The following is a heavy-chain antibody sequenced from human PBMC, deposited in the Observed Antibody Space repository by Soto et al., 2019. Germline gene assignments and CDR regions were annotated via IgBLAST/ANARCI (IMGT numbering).Heavy chain of an antibody. D-gene: IGHD3-3*01. CDR3: ARDHYSAGIFGVVTNYYYYGMDV. Sequence: ASVKVSCKASGGTFSSYAISWVRQAPGQGLEWMGGIIPIFGTANYAQKFQGRVTITADESTSTAYMELSSLRSEDTAVYYCARDHYSAGIFGVVTNYYYYGMDVWGQGTTVTVSS. CDR1: GGTFSSYA. CDR2: IIPIFGTA. J-gene: IGHJ6*02. V-gene: IGHV1-69*13.